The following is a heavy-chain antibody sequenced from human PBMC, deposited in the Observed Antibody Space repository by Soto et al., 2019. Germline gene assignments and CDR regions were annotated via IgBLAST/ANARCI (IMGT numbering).Heavy chain of an antibody. V-gene: IGHV1-69*01. CDR3: ARSQGYCSSTSCYGRGYYYYGMDV. CDR1: GGTFSSYA. CDR2: IIPIFGTA. Sequence: QVQLVQSGAEVKKPGSSVKVSCKASGGTFSSYAISWVRQAPGQGLEWMGGIIPIFGTANYAQKFQGRVTITADESTSTAYMELSSLRSEDTAVYYCARSQGYCSSTSCYGRGYYYYGMDVWGQGTTVTVSS. D-gene: IGHD2-2*01. J-gene: IGHJ6*02.